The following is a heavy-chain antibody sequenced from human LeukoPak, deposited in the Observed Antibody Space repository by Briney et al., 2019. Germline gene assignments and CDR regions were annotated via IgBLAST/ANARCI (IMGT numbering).Heavy chain of an antibody. CDR1: GGSISRSSYY. D-gene: IGHD3-9*01. Sequence: TPSETLSLTCTVSGGSISRSSYYWGWIRQPPGKGLEWIGSIYYSGSTNYNPSLKSRVTISVDTSKNQFSLKLSSVTAADTAVYYCARRTILTGSDYWGQGTLVTVSS. CDR2: IYYSGST. V-gene: IGHV4-39*01. J-gene: IGHJ4*02. CDR3: ARRTILTGSDY.